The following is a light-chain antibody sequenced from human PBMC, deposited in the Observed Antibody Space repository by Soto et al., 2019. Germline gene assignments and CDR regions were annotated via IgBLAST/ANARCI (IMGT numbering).Light chain of an antibody. CDR2: SNN. J-gene: IGLJ1*01. CDR1: SSNIGSNT. Sequence: QLVLTQPPSASGTPGQRVTISCSGSSSNIGSNTVNWYQQLPGTAPKLLIYSNNQWPSGVPDRFSGSKSGTSASLAISGLQSEDEADYYCAAWDDSLNGHVFGTGTKLTVL. CDR3: AAWDDSLNGHV. V-gene: IGLV1-44*01.